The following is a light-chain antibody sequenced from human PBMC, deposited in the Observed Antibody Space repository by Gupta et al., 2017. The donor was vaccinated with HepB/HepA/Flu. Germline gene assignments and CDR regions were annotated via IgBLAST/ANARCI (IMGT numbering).Light chain of an antibody. V-gene: IGLV3-1*01. CDR2: QDS. J-gene: IGLJ2*01. Sequence: SYELTQPPSVSVSPGQTASITCSGDKLGDKYACWYQQKPGQSPVLVIYQDSKRPSGIPERFSGSNSGNKATLTISGTQAMDEADYYCQAWDSSTVVFGGGTKLTGL. CDR3: QAWDSSTVV. CDR1: KLGDKY.